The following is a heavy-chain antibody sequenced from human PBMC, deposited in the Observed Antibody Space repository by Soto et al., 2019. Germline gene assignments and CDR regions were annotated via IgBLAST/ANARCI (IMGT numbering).Heavy chain of an antibody. V-gene: IGHV4-59*01. CDR1: GGSISSYY. CDR3: ARGQTFARGMDV. J-gene: IGHJ6*02. Sequence: PSETLSLTCTVSGGSISSYYWSWIRQPPGKGLEWIGYFYYSGSTNYNPSLKSRVTISVDTSKNQFSLKLSSVTAADTAVYYCARGQTFARGMDVWGQGTTVTVSS. CDR2: FYYSGST.